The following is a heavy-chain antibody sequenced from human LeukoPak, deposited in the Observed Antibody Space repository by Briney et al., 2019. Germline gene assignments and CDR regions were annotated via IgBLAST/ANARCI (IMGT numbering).Heavy chain of an antibody. Sequence: SETLSLTCTVSGGSISSFYWSWVRLPPGKGLEWIGYVYSSGSTNYSPSLKSRVSISVDTSKNQFSLKLSSVTAADTAVYYCARRDHSSGWFHFDYWGQGTLVTVSS. CDR3: ARRDHSSGWFHFDY. CDR2: VYSSGST. J-gene: IGHJ4*02. CDR1: GGSISSFY. V-gene: IGHV4-59*08. D-gene: IGHD6-19*01.